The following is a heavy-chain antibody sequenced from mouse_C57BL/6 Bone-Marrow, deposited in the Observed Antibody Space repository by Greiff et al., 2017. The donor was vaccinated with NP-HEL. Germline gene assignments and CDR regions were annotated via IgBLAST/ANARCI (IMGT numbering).Heavy chain of an antibody. CDR2: INPYNGGT. V-gene: IGHV1-19*01. CDR3: ARSEVMITSAWFAY. Sequence: VQLKQSGPVLVKPGASVKMSCKASGYTFTDYYMNWVKQSHGKSLEWIGVINPYNGGTSYNQKFKGKATLTVDKSSSTAYMELNSLTSEDSAVYYCARSEVMITSAWFAYWGQGTLVTVSA. CDR1: GYTFTDYY. J-gene: IGHJ3*01. D-gene: IGHD2-4*01.